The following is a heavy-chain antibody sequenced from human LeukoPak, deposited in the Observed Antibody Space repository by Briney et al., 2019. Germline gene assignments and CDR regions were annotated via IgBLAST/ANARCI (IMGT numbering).Heavy chain of an antibody. Sequence: GGSLRLSCAASGFPFSRDWMTWVRQAPGKGLEWVANIKQDGSERYYSDSVKGRFTISRDNAKNSLYLQMNSLRAEDTAMYYCARERLGYSDLENWGQGTLVTVFS. CDR3: ARERLGYSDLEN. J-gene: IGHJ4*02. CDR1: GFPFSRDW. D-gene: IGHD3-16*01. CDR2: IKQDGSER. V-gene: IGHV3-7*03.